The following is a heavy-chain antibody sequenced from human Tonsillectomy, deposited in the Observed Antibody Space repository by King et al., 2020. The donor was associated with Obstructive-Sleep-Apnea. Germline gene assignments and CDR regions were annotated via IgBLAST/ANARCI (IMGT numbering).Heavy chain of an antibody. D-gene: IGHD4-23*01. CDR1: GGSISSGDYY. V-gene: IGHV4-30-4*01. CDR3: ARGVKTSTWYYYGMDV. Sequence: VQLQESGPGLVKPSQTLSLTCTVSGGSISSGDYYWSCIRQPPGNGLEWIWYIYYSGCTHYNPSLKSRVPISVDTSKNQFSLQLSSVTAADTAVYYCARGVKTSTWYYYGMDVWGQGTTVTVSS. J-gene: IGHJ6*02. CDR2: IYYSGCT.